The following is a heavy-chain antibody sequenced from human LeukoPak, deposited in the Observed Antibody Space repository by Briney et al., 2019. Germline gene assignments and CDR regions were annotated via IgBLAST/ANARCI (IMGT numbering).Heavy chain of an antibody. CDR3: VRQASSSWYYFDY. Sequence: GGSLRLSCAASGFTFSSYWMSWVRQAPGKGLEWVANIKQDGSEKYYVDSVKGRFTISRDNAKSSLYLQTNSLRAEDTAVYYCVRQASSSWYYFDYWGQGILVTVSS. D-gene: IGHD6-13*01. J-gene: IGHJ4*02. CDR2: IKQDGSEK. CDR1: GFTFSSYW. V-gene: IGHV3-7*01.